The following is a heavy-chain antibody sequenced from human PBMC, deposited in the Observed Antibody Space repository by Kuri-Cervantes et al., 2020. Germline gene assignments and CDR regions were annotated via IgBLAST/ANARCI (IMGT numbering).Heavy chain of an antibody. D-gene: IGHD1-1*01. CDR1: GFTFSSNY. Sequence: GESLKISCAASGFTFSSNYMSWVRQAPGKGLEWVSVIYSGGSTYYADSVKGRFTISRDNSKNTLYLQMNSLGAEDTAVYYCARERFRAYEGTYENWGQGTLVTVSS. CDR3: ARERFRAYEGTYEN. CDR2: IYSGGST. V-gene: IGHV3-53*01. J-gene: IGHJ4*02.